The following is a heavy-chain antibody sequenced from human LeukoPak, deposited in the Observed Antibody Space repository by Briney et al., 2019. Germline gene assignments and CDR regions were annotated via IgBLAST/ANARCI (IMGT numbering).Heavy chain of an antibody. Sequence: GGSLRLSCAASGFTFSDYSMNWVRQAPGKGLEWVASISSSSPYIYYTDSVKGRFTISRDNAKNPVYLQMNSLRAGDTGIYYCAYYYGSGSSLWGQGTLVTVSS. D-gene: IGHD3-10*01. J-gene: IGHJ4*02. CDR3: AYYYGSGSSL. CDR1: GFTFSDYS. CDR2: ISSSSPYI. V-gene: IGHV3-21*01.